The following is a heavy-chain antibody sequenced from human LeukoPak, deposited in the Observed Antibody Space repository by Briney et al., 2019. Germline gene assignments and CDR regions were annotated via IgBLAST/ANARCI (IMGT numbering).Heavy chain of an antibody. D-gene: IGHD4-4*01. Sequence: SQTLSLTCTVSGGSISSGGYYWSWIRQHPGKGLEWIGYIYYSGSTYYNPSLKSRVTISVDTSKNQFSLKLSSVTAADTAVYYCARDTVTTDGSVAFDIWGQGAMVTVSS. CDR2: IYYSGST. J-gene: IGHJ3*02. CDR1: GGSISSGGYY. V-gene: IGHV4-31*03. CDR3: ARDTVTTDGSVAFDI.